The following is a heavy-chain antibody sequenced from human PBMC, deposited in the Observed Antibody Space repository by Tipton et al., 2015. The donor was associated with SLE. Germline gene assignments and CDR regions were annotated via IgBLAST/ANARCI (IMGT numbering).Heavy chain of an antibody. CDR1: GGSFSGYY. CDR2: INHSGST. Sequence: TLSLTCAVYGGSFSGYYWSWIRQPPGKGLEWIGEINHSGSTNYNPSLKSRVTISVDTSKNQFSLKLSSVTAADTAGYYCARGRWSGKYCGWFVPWGHGPLGTVSS. V-gene: IGHV4-34*01. J-gene: IGHJ5*02. CDR3: ARGRWSGKYCGWFVP. D-gene: IGHD3-3*01.